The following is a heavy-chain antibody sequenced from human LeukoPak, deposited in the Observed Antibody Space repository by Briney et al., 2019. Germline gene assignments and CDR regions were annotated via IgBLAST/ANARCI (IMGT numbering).Heavy chain of an antibody. CDR3: ATRITIFGVDDY. CDR2: ISAYNGNT. CDR1: GYTFTNFG. D-gene: IGHD3-3*01. J-gene: IGHJ4*02. Sequence: GASVKVSCKASGYTFTNFGISWVRQAPGQRPEWMGWISAYNGNTNYAQKLQGRVTMTTDTSTSTAYMELRSLRSDDTAVYYCATRITIFGVDDYWGQGTLVTVSS. V-gene: IGHV1-18*04.